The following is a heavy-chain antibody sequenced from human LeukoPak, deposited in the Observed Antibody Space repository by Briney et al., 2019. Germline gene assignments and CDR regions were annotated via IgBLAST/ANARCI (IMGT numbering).Heavy chain of an antibody. V-gene: IGHV3-11*04. J-gene: IGHJ6*04. CDR2: ISSSGSTI. CDR3: AELGITMIGGV. D-gene: IGHD3-10*02. Sequence: PGGSLRLSCAASGFTVSSNYMSWVRQAPGKGLEWVSYISSSGSTIYYADSVKGRFTISRDNAKNSLYLQMNCLRAEDTAVYYCAELGITMIGGVWGKGTTVTISS. CDR1: GFTVSSNY.